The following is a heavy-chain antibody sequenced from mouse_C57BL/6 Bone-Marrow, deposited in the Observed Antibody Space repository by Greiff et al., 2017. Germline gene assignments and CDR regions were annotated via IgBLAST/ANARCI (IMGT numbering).Heavy chain of an antibody. CDR1: GYTFTSYW. Sequence: QVQLQQPGAELVKPGASVKLSCKASGYTFTSYWMQWVKQRPGQGLEWIGEIDPSDSYTNYNQKFKGKATLTVDTSSSTAYMQLSSLTSEDSAVYYCARSSYFDYWGKGTTLTVSS. V-gene: IGHV1-50*01. CDR2: IDPSDSYT. CDR3: ARSSYFDY. J-gene: IGHJ2*01.